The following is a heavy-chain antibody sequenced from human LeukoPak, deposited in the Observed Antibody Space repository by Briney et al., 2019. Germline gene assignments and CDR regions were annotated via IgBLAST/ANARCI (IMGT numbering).Heavy chain of an antibody. J-gene: IGHJ3*02. CDR3: ARGGSWELPFDAFDI. CDR2: INPNSGGT. D-gene: IGHD1-26*01. V-gene: IGHV1-2*04. Sequence: ASVKVSCRASGYTFTGYYMHWVRQAPGQGLEWMRWINPNSGGTNYAQKFQGWVTMTRDTSISTAYMELSRLRSDDTAVYYCARGGSWELPFDAFDIWGQGTMVTVSS. CDR1: GYTFTGYY.